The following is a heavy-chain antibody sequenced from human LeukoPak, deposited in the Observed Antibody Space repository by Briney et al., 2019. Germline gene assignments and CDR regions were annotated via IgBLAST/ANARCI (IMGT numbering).Heavy chain of an antibody. V-gene: IGHV3-9*03. CDR1: GFNFDDYA. CDR2: ISWNSGSI. CDR3: AKDIARSGYYYMDL. J-gene: IGHJ6*03. Sequence: GGSLSLSRAASGFNFDDYAMHWVRQAPGKGLEWVSGISWNSGSIGYADSVKGRFTISRDNAKNSLYLQMNSLRAEDMALYYCAKDIARSGYYYMDLWGKGTKVTVSS.